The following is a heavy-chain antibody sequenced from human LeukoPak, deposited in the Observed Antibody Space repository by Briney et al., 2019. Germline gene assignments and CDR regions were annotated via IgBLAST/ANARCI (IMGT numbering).Heavy chain of an antibody. CDR3: AKALSSSIRYYYMDV. CDR1: GFTFDDYA. J-gene: IGHJ6*03. D-gene: IGHD6-6*01. Sequence: GGSLRLSCAASGFTFDDYAMHWVRQAPGKGLEWVSGISWNSGSIGYADSVKGRFTISRDNAKSSLYLQMISLRAEDTALYNCAKALSSSIRYYYMDVWGKGTTVTVSS. V-gene: IGHV3-9*01. CDR2: ISWNSGSI.